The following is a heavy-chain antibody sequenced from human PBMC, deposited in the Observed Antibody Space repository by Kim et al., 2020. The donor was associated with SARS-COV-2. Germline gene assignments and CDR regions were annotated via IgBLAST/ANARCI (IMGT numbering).Heavy chain of an antibody. Sequence: ASVKVSCKASGYTFTGYYMHWVRQAPGQGLEWMGRINSNSGGTNYAQKFQGRVTMTRDTSISTAYMELSRLRSDDTVVYYCAREAGLLWFGESTLPYYYGMDVWGQGTTVTVSS. D-gene: IGHD3-10*01. V-gene: IGHV1-2*05. CDR1: GYTFTGYY. J-gene: IGHJ6*02. CDR2: INSNSGGT. CDR3: AREAGLLWFGESTLPYYYGMDV.